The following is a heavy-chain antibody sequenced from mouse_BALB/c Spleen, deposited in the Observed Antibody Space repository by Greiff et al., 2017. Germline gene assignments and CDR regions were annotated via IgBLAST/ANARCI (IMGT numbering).Heavy chain of an antibody. CDR2: IHYSGST. D-gene: IGHD2-10*01. J-gene: IGHJ4*01. CDR1: GYSITSGYS. V-gene: IGHV3-1*02. Sequence: VQLKESGPDLVKPSQSLSLTCTVTGYSITSGYSWHWIRQFPGNKLEWMGYIHYSGSTNYNPSLKSRISITRDTSKNQFFLQLNSVTTEDTATYYCARGAYYGNYGGFGYAMDYWGQGTSVTVSS. CDR3: ARGAYYGNYGGFGYAMDY.